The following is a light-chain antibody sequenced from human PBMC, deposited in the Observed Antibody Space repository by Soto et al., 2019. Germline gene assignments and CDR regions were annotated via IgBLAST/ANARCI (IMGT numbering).Light chain of an antibody. J-gene: IGLJ2*01. CDR2: LEGSGSY. V-gene: IGLV4-60*02. CDR3: ETWDSNPHVV. Sequence: QPVLTQSSSASASLGSSVKLTCTLSSGHNSYIIAWHQQQPGKAPRYLMKLEGSGSYNKGSGVPDRFSGSSSGADRYLTISNLQFEDEADYYCETWDSNPHVVFGAGTQLTVL. CDR1: SGHNSYI.